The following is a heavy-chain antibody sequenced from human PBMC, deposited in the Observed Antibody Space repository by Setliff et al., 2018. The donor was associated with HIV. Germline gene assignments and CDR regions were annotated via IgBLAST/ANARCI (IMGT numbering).Heavy chain of an antibody. D-gene: IGHD3-9*01. V-gene: IGHV1-18*01. CDR3: ARANYDILTAFEGEWDY. CDR2: ISPYNGNT. CDR1: GYSFASYD. J-gene: IGHJ4*02. Sequence: ASVKVSCKASGYSFASYDITWVRQAPGQGLEWMGWISPYNGNTNYAQKLQGRVTMTTDTSTSTAYMELRSLRSDDTAVYYCARANYDILTAFEGEWDYWGQGTLVTVSS.